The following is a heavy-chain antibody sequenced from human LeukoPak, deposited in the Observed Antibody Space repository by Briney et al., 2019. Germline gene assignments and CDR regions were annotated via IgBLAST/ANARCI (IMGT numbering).Heavy chain of an antibody. D-gene: IGHD3-22*01. CDR3: ARRAIDSSGYFHFDY. V-gene: IGHV1-69*05. CDR1: GGTFSSYA. CDR2: IIPIFGTA. J-gene: IGHJ4*02. Sequence: SVKVSCKASGGTFSSYAISWVRQAPGQGLEWMGGIIPIFGTANYAQKFQGRVTMTTDTSTSTAYMELRSLRSDDTAVYYCARRAIDSSGYFHFDYWGQGTLVTVSS.